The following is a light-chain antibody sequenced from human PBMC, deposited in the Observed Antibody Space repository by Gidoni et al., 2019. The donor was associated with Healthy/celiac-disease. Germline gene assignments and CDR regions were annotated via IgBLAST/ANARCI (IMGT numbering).Light chain of an antibody. CDR3: QQYSILFT. CDR1: QSVLYSSNNKNY. J-gene: IGKJ3*01. V-gene: IGKV4-1*01. Sequence: DIVMTQSPDSLAVSLGERATINCKSSQSVLYSSNNKNYLAWYQQKQGQPPKLLIYWASTRESGVPDRFSGSGSGTDFTLTISSLQAEDVAVYYCQQYSILFTFGPGTKVDIK. CDR2: WAS.